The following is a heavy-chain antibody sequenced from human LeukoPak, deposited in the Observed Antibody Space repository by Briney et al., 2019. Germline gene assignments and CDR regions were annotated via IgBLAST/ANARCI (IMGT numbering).Heavy chain of an antibody. V-gene: IGHV3-30*18. Sequence: GGSLRLSCAASGFTFSSYGMHWVRQAPGKGLEWVAFMSYDGSDKYYADSVKGRLTISRDSSKNTLYLQMNSLRAEDTAVYYCAKDLWVSIVVLPAATQGVDVWGQGTTVTVSS. J-gene: IGHJ6*02. CDR2: MSYDGSDK. CDR3: AKDLWVSIVVLPAATQGVDV. D-gene: IGHD2-2*01. CDR1: GFTFSSYG.